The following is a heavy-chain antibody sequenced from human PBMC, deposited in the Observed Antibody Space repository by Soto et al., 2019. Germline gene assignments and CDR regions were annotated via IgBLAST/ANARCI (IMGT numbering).Heavy chain of an antibody. Sequence: GGSLRLSCAASGFTFSSYAMHWVRQAPGKGLEWVAVISYDGSNKYYADSVKGRFTISRDNSKNTLYLQMNSLRAEDTAVYYCARDYCSGGSCYAGGIGYWGQGTLVTVSS. J-gene: IGHJ4*02. D-gene: IGHD2-15*01. V-gene: IGHV3-30-3*01. CDR2: ISYDGSNK. CDR1: GFTFSSYA. CDR3: ARDYCSGGSCYAGGIGY.